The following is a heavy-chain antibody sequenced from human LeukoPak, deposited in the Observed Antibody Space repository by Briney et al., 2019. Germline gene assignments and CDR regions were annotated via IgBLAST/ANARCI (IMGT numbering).Heavy chain of an antibody. Sequence: PGGSLRLSCTTSGFSFNTYSMSWVRQAPGKGLEWVSAINDDTPYYTDSVKGRFTVSRDNSRDTLYLHLNSLRPEDTAIYYCAKEYDLWHEQGNWFDTWGQGVLVTVSS. D-gene: IGHD3-3*01. CDR1: GFSFNTYS. CDR3: AKEYDLWHEQGNWFDT. J-gene: IGHJ5*02. V-gene: IGHV3-23*01. CDR2: INDDTP.